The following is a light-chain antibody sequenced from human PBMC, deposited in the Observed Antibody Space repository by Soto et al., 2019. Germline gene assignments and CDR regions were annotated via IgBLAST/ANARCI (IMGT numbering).Light chain of an antibody. Sequence: EIEMTQSPSTLSASPGERATLSCRASESVTNNLAWYQQKPGKAPRLLIYAASTRATAIPARFSGSGSGTEFTLTISSLQSEDFAVYYCQQYDGCPETFGQGTKVEIK. CDR3: QQYDGCPET. CDR2: AAS. CDR1: ESVTNN. J-gene: IGKJ1*01. V-gene: IGKV3-15*01.